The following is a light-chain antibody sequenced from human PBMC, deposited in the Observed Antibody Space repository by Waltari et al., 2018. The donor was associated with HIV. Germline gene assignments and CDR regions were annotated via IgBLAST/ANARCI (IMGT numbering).Light chain of an antibody. CDR3: GTWDTSLNAGV. J-gene: IGLJ2*01. Sequence: QSVLTQPPAVSAAPGQKVAIACSGTTSNIGHNFVCWYQKLQGTAPKLLIFDNHKRPSGVSDRFSASKSGTSATLAITGLHTGDEAEYYCGTWDTSLNAGVFGGGTKVSVL. V-gene: IGLV1-51*01. CDR2: DNH. CDR1: TSNIGHNF.